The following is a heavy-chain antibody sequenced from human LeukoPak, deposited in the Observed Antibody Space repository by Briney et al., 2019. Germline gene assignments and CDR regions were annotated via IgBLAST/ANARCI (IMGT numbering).Heavy chain of an antibody. CDR1: GYTFTSYG. J-gene: IGHJ4*02. CDR2: ISAYNGNT. V-gene: IGHV1-18*01. Sequence: ASVKVSCKASGYTFTSYGISWVRQAPGQGLEWMGWISAYNGNTNYAQKLQGRVTMTTDTSTSTAYMELRSLRSDDTAVYYCARDHAYYYESSGYYPRGDYWGQGTLVTVSS. CDR3: ARDHAYYYESSGYYPRGDY. D-gene: IGHD3-22*01.